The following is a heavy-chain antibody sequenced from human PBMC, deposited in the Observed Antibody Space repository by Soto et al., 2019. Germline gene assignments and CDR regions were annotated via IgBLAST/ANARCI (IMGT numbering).Heavy chain of an antibody. Sequence: GGSLRLSCAASGFTFSSYAMSWVRQAPGKGLEWVSAISGSGGSTYYADSVKGRFTISRDNSKNTLYLQMNSLRAEDTAVYYCATVRDYYYYMDVWGKGTTVTVS. J-gene: IGHJ6*03. CDR1: GFTFSSYA. CDR3: ATVRDYYYYMDV. V-gene: IGHV3-23*01. CDR2: ISGSGGST.